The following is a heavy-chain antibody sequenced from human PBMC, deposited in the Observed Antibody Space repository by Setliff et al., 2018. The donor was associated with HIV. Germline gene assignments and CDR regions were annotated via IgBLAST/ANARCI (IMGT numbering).Heavy chain of an antibody. CDR3: ARGYGGTYYSDSSGYYYKVDAFDI. V-gene: IGHV4-38-2*01. CDR1: GYSISSGYY. Sequence: SETLSLTCAVSGYSISSGYYWGWIRQPPGKGLEWIGSIYHSGSTYYNPSLKSRVTISVDTSKIQSSLELRSLTAADTAVYYCARGYGGTYYSDSSGYYYKVDAFDIWGQGTVVT. CDR2: IYHSGST. D-gene: IGHD3-22*01. J-gene: IGHJ3*02.